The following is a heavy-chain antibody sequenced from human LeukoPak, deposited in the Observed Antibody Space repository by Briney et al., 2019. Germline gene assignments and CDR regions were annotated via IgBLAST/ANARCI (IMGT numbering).Heavy chain of an antibody. CDR3: ARVYYGSGSLHYYYYYMDV. CDR1: GFTFNNFA. J-gene: IGHJ6*03. D-gene: IGHD3-10*01. V-gene: IGHV3-23*01. CDR2: ISGSGGST. Sequence: GGSLRLTCAASGFTFNNFAMSWVRQAPGKGLEWVSAISGSGGSTYYADSVKGRFTISRDNSKNTLFLQMNSLRVEDTAVYFCARVYYGSGSLHYYYYYMDVWGKGTTVTISS.